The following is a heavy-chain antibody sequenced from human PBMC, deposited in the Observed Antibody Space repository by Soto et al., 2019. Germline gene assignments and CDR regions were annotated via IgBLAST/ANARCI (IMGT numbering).Heavy chain of an antibody. Sequence: PGGSLRLSCAASGFTFSRYWMTWVRQAPGKGLEWVANIKQGGSEKYYVDSVKGRFTISRDNAKNSVYLQMNSLNAEDTAVYFCARDLDFYDSSAYYPFDYWGQGTLVTVSS. CDR1: GFTFSRYW. CDR3: ARDLDFYDSSAYYPFDY. V-gene: IGHV3-7*01. J-gene: IGHJ4*02. D-gene: IGHD3-22*01. CDR2: IKQGGSEK.